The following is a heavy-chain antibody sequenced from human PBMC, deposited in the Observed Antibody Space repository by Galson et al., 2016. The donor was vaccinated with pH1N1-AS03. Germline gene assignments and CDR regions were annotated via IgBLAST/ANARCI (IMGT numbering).Heavy chain of an antibody. Sequence: SLRLSCAASGFTFSSYVMHWARQAPGKGLEWVAVIYKDGSLYFSADSVKGRFTISRDNSKNTLYLQMNNLRVEDTAVYYCARDQDYYDSSGYYDSWGQGTLVTVSS. D-gene: IGHD3-22*01. CDR3: ARDQDYYDSSGYYDS. CDR1: GFTFSSYV. CDR2: IYKDGSLY. J-gene: IGHJ4*02. V-gene: IGHV3-30*04.